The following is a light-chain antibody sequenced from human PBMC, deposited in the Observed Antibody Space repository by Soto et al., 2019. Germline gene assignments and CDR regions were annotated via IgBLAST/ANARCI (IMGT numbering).Light chain of an antibody. CDR3: SSYTTSTSLV. CDR2: EVR. V-gene: IGLV2-14*01. CDR1: SSDIGGYNY. J-gene: IGLJ3*02. Sequence: QSALTQPASVSGCPGQSITISCTGTSSDIGGYNYVSWYQQHPGKAPKLLIYEVRNRPSGVSDRFSGSKSGNTASLTISGLQTEDEADYYCSSYTTSTSLVFGGGTKVTVL.